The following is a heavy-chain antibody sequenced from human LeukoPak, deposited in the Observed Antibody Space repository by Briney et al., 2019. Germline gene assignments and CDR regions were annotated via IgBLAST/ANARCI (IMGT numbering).Heavy chain of an antibody. Sequence: ASVKVSCKASGGTFSSYAISWVRQAPGQGLEWMGRIIPILGIANYAQKFQGRVTITADKSTSTAYMELSSLRSEDTAVYYCARWSLEYYFDYWGQGTLVTVSS. V-gene: IGHV1-69*04. D-gene: IGHD6-6*01. CDR2: IIPILGIA. CDR3: ARWSLEYYFDY. CDR1: GGTFSSYA. J-gene: IGHJ4*02.